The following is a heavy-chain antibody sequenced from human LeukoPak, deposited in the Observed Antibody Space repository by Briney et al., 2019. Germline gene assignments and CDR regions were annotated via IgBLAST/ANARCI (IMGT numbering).Heavy chain of an antibody. CDR3: ARGSSEGDYFDY. J-gene: IGHJ4*02. Sequence: PGGSLRLSCAASGFTFSSSAMSWVRQAPGKGLEWVSDISGSGDITYYADSVKGRFTISRDNSKNTLYLQMNSLRAEDTAVYYCARGSSEGDYFDYWGRGTLVTVSS. V-gene: IGHV3-23*01. CDR1: GFTFSSSA. D-gene: IGHD2-2*01. CDR2: ISGSGDIT.